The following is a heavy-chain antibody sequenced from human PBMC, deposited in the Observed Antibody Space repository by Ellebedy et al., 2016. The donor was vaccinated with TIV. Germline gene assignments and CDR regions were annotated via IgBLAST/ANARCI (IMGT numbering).Heavy chain of an antibody. J-gene: IGHJ5*02. CDR3: ARSDWFDP. V-gene: IGHV3-74*01. Sequence: GESLKISXAASGFSISAYWMHWVRQAPGKGLVWVSRIKNDGSTVSYADSVKGRFTVSRDNAKNTPYLQMNSLRVEDTAVYHCARSDWFDPWGQGTLVTVSS. CDR1: GFSISAYW. CDR2: IKNDGSTV.